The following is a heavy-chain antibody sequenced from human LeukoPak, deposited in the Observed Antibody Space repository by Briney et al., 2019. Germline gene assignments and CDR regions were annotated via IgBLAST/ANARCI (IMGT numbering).Heavy chain of an antibody. J-gene: IGHJ4*02. CDR1: GYTFTSYG. D-gene: IGHD3-22*01. V-gene: IGHV1-18*01. CDR3: ARDPPGDYYDSSGNFDY. CDR2: ISAYNGNT. Sequence: ASVKVSCKASGYTFTSYGISWARQAPGQGLEWMGWISAYNGNTNYAQKLQGRVTMTTDTSTSTAYMELRSLRSDDTAVYYCARDPPGDYYDSSGNFDYWGQGTLVTVSS.